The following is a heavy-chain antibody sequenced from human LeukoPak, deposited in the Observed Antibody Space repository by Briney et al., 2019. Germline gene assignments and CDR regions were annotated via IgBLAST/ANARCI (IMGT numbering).Heavy chain of an antibody. CDR3: AREYSSTSGRAFDI. CDR1: GFTSSSYS. CDR2: ISSSSSAI. Sequence: GGSLRLSCAASGFTSSSYSMNWVRQAPGKGLEWVSYISSSSSAIYYADSVKGRFTISRDSAKNSLFLQMNSLRADDTAVYYCAREYSSTSGRAFDIWGQGTMVTVSS. J-gene: IGHJ3*02. D-gene: IGHD6-6*01. V-gene: IGHV3-48*01.